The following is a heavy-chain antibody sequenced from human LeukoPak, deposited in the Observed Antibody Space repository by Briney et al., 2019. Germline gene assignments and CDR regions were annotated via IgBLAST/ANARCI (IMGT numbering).Heavy chain of an antibody. CDR2: IYYSGST. CDR3: ARDLPLRGSLDY. J-gene: IGHJ4*02. CDR1: GGSISSSSYY. D-gene: IGHD3-10*01. Sequence: SETLSLTCTVSGGSISSSSYYWGWIRQPPGKGLEWIGSIYYSGSTYYNPSLKSRVTISVDTSKNQFSLKLSSVTAADTAVYYCARDLPLRGSLDYWGQGTLVTVSS. V-gene: IGHV4-39*07.